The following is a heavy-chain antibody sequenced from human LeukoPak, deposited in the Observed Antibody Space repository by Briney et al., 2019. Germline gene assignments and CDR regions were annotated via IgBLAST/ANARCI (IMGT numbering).Heavy chain of an antibody. CDR1: GFTFLSYW. Sequence: GGSLRLSCAASGFTFLSYWMSWVRQAPGKGLGWVANIKQDGSEKYYVDSVKGRFTISRDNAKNSLYLQMNSLRAEDTAVYYCARGSGGPFDYWGQGTLVTVSS. CDR2: IKQDGSEK. D-gene: IGHD3-10*01. CDR3: ARGSGGPFDY. V-gene: IGHV3-7*03. J-gene: IGHJ4*02.